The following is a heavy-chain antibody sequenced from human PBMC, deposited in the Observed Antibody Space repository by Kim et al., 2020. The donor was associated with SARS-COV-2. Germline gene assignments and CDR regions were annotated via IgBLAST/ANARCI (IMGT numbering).Heavy chain of an antibody. CDR1: GYTFTSYA. D-gene: IGHD2-15*01. CDR2: INAGNGNT. Sequence: ASVKVSCKASGYTFTSYAMHWVRQAPGQRLELMGWINAGNGNTKYSQKFQGRVTITRDTSASTAYMELSSLRSEDTAVYYCARDFGPLVVVVAATPMYNWFDPWGQGTLVTVSS. J-gene: IGHJ5*02. CDR3: ARDFGPLVVVVAATPMYNWFDP. V-gene: IGHV1-3*01.